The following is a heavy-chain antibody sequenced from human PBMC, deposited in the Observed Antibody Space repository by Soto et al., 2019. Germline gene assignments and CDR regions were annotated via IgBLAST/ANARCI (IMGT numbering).Heavy chain of an antibody. D-gene: IGHD3-9*01. CDR1: GYSFTSYW. Sequence: GESLKISCKGSGYSFTSYWISWVRQMPGKGLEWMGRIDPSDSYTNYSPSFQGHVTISADKSISTAYLQWSSLKASDNAMYYCASSSDILPGYYNGWFDPWGQGTLVIVSS. CDR2: IDPSDSYT. V-gene: IGHV5-10-1*01. J-gene: IGHJ5*02. CDR3: ASSSDILPGYYNGWFDP.